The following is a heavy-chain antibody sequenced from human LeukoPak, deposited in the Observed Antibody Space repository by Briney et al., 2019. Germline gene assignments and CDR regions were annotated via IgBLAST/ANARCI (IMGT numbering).Heavy chain of an antibody. CDR1: GFTFSSYA. CDR3: AKHYGDYRSFDY. J-gene: IGHJ4*02. CDR2: IDTSGFTT. Sequence: GGSLRLSCAAPGFTFSSYAMSWVRQAPGSGLEWVSVIDTSGFTTYYADSVKGRFTISRDNSKSTLYLQMNSLRAEDTAVYYCAKHYGDYRSFDYWGQGTLVTVSS. D-gene: IGHD4-17*01. V-gene: IGHV3-23*01.